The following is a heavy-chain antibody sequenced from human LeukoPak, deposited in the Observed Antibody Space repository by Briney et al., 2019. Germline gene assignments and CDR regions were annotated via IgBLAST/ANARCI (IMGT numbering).Heavy chain of an antibody. Sequence: GGSLRLSCAASGFTFSGFWMIWVRQAPGKGLEWVANIKQDGSEKYYVDSVKGRFTISRDNAKNSLYLQMNSLRAEDTAVYYCTRTSVATAGDYWGQGTLVTVSS. D-gene: IGHD6-13*01. CDR3: TRTSVATAGDY. CDR2: IKQDGSEK. J-gene: IGHJ4*02. V-gene: IGHV3-7*04. CDR1: GFTFSGFW.